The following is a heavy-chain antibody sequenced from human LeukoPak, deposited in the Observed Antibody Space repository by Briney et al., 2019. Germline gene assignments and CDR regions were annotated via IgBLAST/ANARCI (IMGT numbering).Heavy chain of an antibody. J-gene: IGHJ5*02. CDR1: GGSFSGYY. D-gene: IGHD3-10*01. CDR2: INHSGST. Sequence: SETLSLTCAVYGGSFSGYYWSWIRQPPGKGLEWIGEINHSGSTNYNPSLKSRVTISVDTSKNQFSLKLSSVTAADTAVYYCARTGSGMNRSWFDPWGQGTLVTVSS. V-gene: IGHV4-34*01. CDR3: ARTGSGMNRSWFDP.